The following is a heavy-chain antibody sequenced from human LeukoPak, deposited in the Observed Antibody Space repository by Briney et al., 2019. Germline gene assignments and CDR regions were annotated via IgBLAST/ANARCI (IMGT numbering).Heavy chain of an antibody. V-gene: IGHV4-34*01. CDR2: INHSGST. D-gene: IGHD3-10*01. CDR1: GGSFSGYY. Sequence: SETLSLICAVYGGSFSGYYWSWIRHPPGKGLEWIGEINHSGSTNYNPSLKGRVTISEDTSKNQFSLWLTSVTAADTAVYYCARGGEGYFYGSASQDYWGQGTLVTVSS. J-gene: IGHJ4*02. CDR3: ARGGEGYFYGSASQDY.